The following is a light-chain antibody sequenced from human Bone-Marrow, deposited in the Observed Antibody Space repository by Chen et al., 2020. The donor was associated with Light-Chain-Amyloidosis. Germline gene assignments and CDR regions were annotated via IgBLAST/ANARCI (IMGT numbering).Light chain of an antibody. Sequence: DIQMTQSPSTLSASVGDRVIITCRASESVSDWLAWYQQKPGKAPKRLIYKTSSVETGVPPRFSGSGSKTEFTLTISSMQTDDFATYYGQQYKSYSRTFGQGTKVEVK. V-gene: IGKV1-5*03. J-gene: IGKJ1*01. CDR3: QQYKSYSRT. CDR2: KTS. CDR1: ESVSDW.